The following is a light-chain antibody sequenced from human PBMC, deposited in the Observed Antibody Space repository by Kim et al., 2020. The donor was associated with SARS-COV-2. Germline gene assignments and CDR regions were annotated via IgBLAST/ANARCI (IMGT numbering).Light chain of an antibody. CDR1: NIGSNI. CDR3: QVWDSNTWV. CDR2: RDT. V-gene: IGLV3-9*01. J-gene: IGLJ3*02. Sequence: SVALGQTATITCGASNIGSNIVHWYQQTPGQAPVMVIDRDTNRPSGIPERFSGSTSGNTATLTISRAQAGDEADYYCQVWDSNTWVFGGGTQLTVL.